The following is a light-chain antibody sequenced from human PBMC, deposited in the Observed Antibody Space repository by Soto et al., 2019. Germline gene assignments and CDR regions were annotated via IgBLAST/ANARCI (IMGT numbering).Light chain of an antibody. Sequence: EIVLTQSPGTLSLSPGERATLSCRASQSVSSSYLAWYQQKPGQAPRLLIYGASIMASGIPDRFSGSGAGTDFTLTISSLEPEDFASYYCQQNDSTPLTFGGGTKVDIK. V-gene: IGKV3-20*01. CDR1: QSVSSSY. CDR2: GAS. J-gene: IGKJ4*01. CDR3: QQNDSTPLT.